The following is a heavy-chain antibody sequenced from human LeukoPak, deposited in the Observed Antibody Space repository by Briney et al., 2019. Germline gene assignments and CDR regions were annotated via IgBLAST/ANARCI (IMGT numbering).Heavy chain of an antibody. J-gene: IGHJ4*02. CDR1: GFTFSSYA. CDR2: ISGSGGNT. D-gene: IGHD1-26*01. CDR3: ARHIGTYYVAYFFDS. Sequence: PGGSLRLSCAASGFTFSSYAMSWVRQAPGKGLEWVSDISGSGGNTYYAHSVKGRFTISRDNSKNTLYLQMNSLRAEDTAFYYCARHIGTYYVAYFFDSWGQGILVTVSS. V-gene: IGHV3-23*01.